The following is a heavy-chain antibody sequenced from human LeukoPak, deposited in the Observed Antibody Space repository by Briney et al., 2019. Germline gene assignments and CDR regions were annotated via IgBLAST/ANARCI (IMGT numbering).Heavy chain of an antibody. J-gene: IGHJ4*02. CDR2: INPNSSVT. Sequence: VASVKVSCKASGYTFTGHYMQWVRQAPGQGLEWMGWINPNSSVTNYAQRFQGRVTMTRDTSISAAYMELRWLTSDDTAVYYCARERGGNSPFDSWGQGTLVTVSS. V-gene: IGHV1-2*02. CDR3: ARERGGNSPFDS. D-gene: IGHD4-23*01. CDR1: GYTFTGHY.